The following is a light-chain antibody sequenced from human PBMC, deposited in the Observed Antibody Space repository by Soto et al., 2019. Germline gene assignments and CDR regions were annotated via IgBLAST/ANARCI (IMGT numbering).Light chain of an antibody. CDR1: QTISSSD. CDR3: QQYNNWPPWT. CDR2: GAS. Sequence: EIVLTQSPGTLSLSQGERATLACRASQTISSSDLAWYQQKPGQAPRLLIFGASTRATGIPARFSGSGSGTEFTLTISSLQSEDFAVYYCQQYNNWPPWTFGQGTKVEIK. V-gene: IGKV3-15*01. J-gene: IGKJ1*01.